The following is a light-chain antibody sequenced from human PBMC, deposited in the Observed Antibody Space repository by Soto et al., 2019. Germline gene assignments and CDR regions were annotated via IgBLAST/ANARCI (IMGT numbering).Light chain of an antibody. CDR3: QQYGSSPVT. CDR1: RSVSGSY. V-gene: IGKV3-20*01. J-gene: IGKJ4*01. Sequence: LVLTQPPGTLSLSPGERATLSCTASRSVSGSYLAGYQQKPGQAPRLLIHGASDRATGIPDRFSGSGSGTDFTLTISRLEPEDFAVYYCQQYGSSPVTFGGGTKVEIK. CDR2: GAS.